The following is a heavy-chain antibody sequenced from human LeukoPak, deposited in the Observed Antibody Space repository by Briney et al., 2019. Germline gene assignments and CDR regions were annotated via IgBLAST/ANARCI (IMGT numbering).Heavy chain of an antibody. Sequence: TGGSLRLSCAASGFTFSSYGMHWVRQAPGKGLEWVAVIWYDGSNKYYADSVKGRFTISRDNSKNTLYLQMNSLRAEDTAVYYCARGGYGDYHDAFDYWGQGTLVTVSS. V-gene: IGHV3-33*01. CDR3: ARGGYGDYHDAFDY. J-gene: IGHJ4*02. D-gene: IGHD4-17*01. CDR2: IWYDGSNK. CDR1: GFTFSSYG.